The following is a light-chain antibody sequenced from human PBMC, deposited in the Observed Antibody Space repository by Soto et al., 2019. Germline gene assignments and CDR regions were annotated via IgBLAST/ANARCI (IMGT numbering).Light chain of an antibody. J-gene: IGLJ1*01. CDR3: SSYTSTSTLYV. CDR2: EVT. V-gene: IGLV2-14*01. CDR1: SSDVGGYNY. Sequence: QSALTQPASVSGSPGQSITISCTETSSDVGGYNYVSWYQQHPDKAPKLMIYEVTNRPSGVSFRFSGSKSGNTASLTISGLQPEDEADYYCSSYTSTSTLYVFGTGTKLTVL.